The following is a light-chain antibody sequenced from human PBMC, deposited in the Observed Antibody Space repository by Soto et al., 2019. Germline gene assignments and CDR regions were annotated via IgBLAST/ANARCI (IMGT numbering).Light chain of an antibody. CDR3: QQYHSYPWT. Sequence: IQMTQSPSTLSASVGDRVTFTCRASQTNSTWLAWYQQKPGEAPKLLIYKASTLEVGVPSRFSASGSGTDFTLTINTLQAADFATYYCQQYHSYPWTFGQGTKV. CDR2: KAS. J-gene: IGKJ1*01. V-gene: IGKV1-5*03. CDR1: QTNSTW.